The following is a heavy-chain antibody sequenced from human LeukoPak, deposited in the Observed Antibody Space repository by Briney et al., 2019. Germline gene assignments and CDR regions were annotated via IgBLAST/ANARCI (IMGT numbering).Heavy chain of an antibody. CDR3: AKGDSGSYGALDI. D-gene: IGHD1-26*01. CDR2: IKWNGGST. CDR1: GFTFDDYG. V-gene: IGHV3-20*04. J-gene: IGHJ3*02. Sequence: PGGALRLSCAASGFTFDDYGMSWVRQAPGEGLEGVSGIKWNGGSTGYADSVKGRFAISRDNSKNTLYLQMNSLRAEDTAVYYCAKGDSGSYGALDIWGQGTMVTVSS.